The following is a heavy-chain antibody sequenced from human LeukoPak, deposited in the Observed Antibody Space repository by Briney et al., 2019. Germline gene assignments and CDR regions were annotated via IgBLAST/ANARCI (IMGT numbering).Heavy chain of an antibody. CDR1: GGSFSGDY. V-gene: IGHV4-34*01. D-gene: IGHD3-10*01. J-gene: IGHJ4*02. CDR3: ARDHITMVRGGTGFAY. CDR2: INHSGST. Sequence: SETLSVTCAVYGGSFSGDYWSCIRQPPGKGLEWIGEINHSGSTNYNPSLKSRVTISVDTSKNQFSLKLSSVTAADTAVYYCARDHITMVRGGTGFAYWGQGTLVTFSS.